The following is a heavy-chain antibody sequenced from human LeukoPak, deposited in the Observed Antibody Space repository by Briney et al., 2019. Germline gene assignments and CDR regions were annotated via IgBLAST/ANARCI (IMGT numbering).Heavy chain of an antibody. V-gene: IGHV4-59*04. CDR2: IYYSGST. J-gene: IGHJ3*02. CDR3: ARINSGRHLGDAFDI. CDR1: GGSISSYY. Sequence: SETLSLTCTVSGGSISSYYWSWIRQPPGKGLEWIGSIYYSGSTYYNPSLKSRVTISVDTSKNQFSLKLSSVTAADTAVYYCARINSGRHLGDAFDIWGQGTTVTVSS. D-gene: IGHD1-26*01.